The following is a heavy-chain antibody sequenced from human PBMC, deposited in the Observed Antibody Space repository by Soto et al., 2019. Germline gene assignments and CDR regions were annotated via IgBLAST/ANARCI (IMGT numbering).Heavy chain of an antibody. CDR1: GYTFTSYG. Sequence: QVKLVQAGAEVKKPGASVKVSCTASGYTFTSYGLSWVRQAPGHWLEWMGWLRAYNGNTNYAQKLQGRVTMTTDTSKSTAYMELRSLRSDDTAVYYCARDLPTMDVWGQGTTVTVSS. V-gene: IGHV1-18*01. CDR2: LRAYNGNT. CDR3: ARDLPTMDV. J-gene: IGHJ6*01.